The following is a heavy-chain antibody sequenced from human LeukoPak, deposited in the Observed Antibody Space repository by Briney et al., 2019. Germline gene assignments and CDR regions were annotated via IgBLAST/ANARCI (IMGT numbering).Heavy chain of an antibody. D-gene: IGHD6-19*01. CDR2: INEDGSNK. V-gene: IGHV3-7*01. CDR3: TRVIVAVPGYFDYFDF. Sequence: GSLRLSCAASGFTFSNYYMRWIRQAPGKGLEWVANINEDGSNKWHLGSVKGRFTVSRDNARNSLYLQMNSLRAEDTAVYYCTRVIVAVPGYFDYFDFGGQGALVTVSS. CDR1: GFTFSNYY. J-gene: IGHJ4*02.